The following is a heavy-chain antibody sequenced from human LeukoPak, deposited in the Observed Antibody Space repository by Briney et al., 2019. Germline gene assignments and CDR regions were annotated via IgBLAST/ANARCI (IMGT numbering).Heavy chain of an antibody. CDR2: ISGSGGST. CDR1: GFALSSFA. D-gene: IGHD1-14*01. V-gene: IGHV3-23*01. CDR3: ASAGYNTY. J-gene: IGHJ4*02. Sequence: PGGSLRLSCAASGFALSSFAMSWVRQAPGEGLEWVSTISGSGGSTYSADSVKGRFTISRDNFKNTLYLQMNSLRAEDTAVYYCASAGYNTYWGQRTLVTVSS.